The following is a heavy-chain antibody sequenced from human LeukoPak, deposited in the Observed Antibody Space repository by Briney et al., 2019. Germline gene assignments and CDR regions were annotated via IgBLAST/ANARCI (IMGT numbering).Heavy chain of an antibody. D-gene: IGHD6-13*01. CDR1: GFTFSTYA. J-gene: IGHJ4*02. Sequence: PGRSLRLPCAASGFTFSTYAMHWVRQAPGKGLEWVAVISYDGSSKYYADSVKGRFTISRDNSKNTLYLQMNSLRAEDTAVYYCARDKGQQLVPHDFDYWGQGTLVTVSS. CDR3: ARDKGQQLVPHDFDY. CDR2: ISYDGSSK. V-gene: IGHV3-30*04.